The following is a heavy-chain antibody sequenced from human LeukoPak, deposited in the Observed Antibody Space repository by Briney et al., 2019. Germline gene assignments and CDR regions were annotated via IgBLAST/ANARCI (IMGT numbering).Heavy chain of an antibody. Sequence: GESLKISCKGSGYSFISNWIGWVRQMPGKGLEWMGIIYPGDSDTRYSPSFQGQVTISADKSINTAYLQWSSLKPSDTAIYYCARHTSTGTDYWGQGTLVTVSS. CDR1: GYSFISNW. J-gene: IGHJ4*02. CDR2: IYPGDSDT. V-gene: IGHV5-51*01. CDR3: ARHTSTGTDY. D-gene: IGHD2-8*02.